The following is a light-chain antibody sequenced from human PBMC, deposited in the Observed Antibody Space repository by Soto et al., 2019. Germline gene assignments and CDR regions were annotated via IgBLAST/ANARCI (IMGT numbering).Light chain of an antibody. Sequence: DIVVTHSPSALSLSPEERATLSCRASQSVSSYLAWYQQKPGQAPRLLIYDASNRATGIPARFSGSGSGTEFTLTISSLQSEDFAVYYCQQRSNWPPITFAQGTRLEI. V-gene: IGKV3-11*01. CDR2: DAS. CDR3: QQRSNWPPIT. J-gene: IGKJ5*01. CDR1: QSVSSY.